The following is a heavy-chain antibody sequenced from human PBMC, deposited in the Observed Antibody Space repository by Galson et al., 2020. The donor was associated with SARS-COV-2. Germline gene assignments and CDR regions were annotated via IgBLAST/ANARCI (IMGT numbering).Heavy chain of an antibody. D-gene: IGHD3-3*01. V-gene: IGHV4-39*01. CDR3: ASHSADNFFL. J-gene: IGHJ6*04. CDR1: GASIGSLTYY. CDR2: VYNSGNT. Sequence: SETMSLTCTVSGASIGSLTYYWGWIRQSPRQGLEWIGTVYNSGNTYYNPSFKSRVTVSVDTSKNQFSLKLSSVTATDSAMYYCASHSADNFFLWGTGTTVIVSS.